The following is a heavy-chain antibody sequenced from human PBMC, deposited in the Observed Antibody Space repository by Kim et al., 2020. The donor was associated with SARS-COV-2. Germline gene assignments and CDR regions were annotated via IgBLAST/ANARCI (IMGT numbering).Heavy chain of an antibody. Sequence: SVKVSCKASGGTFSSYAISWVRQAPGQGLEWMGRIIPILGIANYAQKFQGRVTITADKSTSTAYMELSSLRSEDTAVYYCARDRNHDYSHYWGQGTLVTVSS. J-gene: IGHJ4*02. D-gene: IGHD4-4*01. CDR3: ARDRNHDYSHY. CDR2: IIPILGIA. CDR1: GGTFSSYA. V-gene: IGHV1-69*04.